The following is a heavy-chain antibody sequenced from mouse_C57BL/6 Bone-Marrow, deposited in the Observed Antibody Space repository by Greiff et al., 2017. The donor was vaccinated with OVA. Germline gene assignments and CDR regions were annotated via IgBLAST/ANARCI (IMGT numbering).Heavy chain of an antibody. V-gene: IGHV1-82*01. CDR1: GYAFSSSW. D-gene: IGHD1-1*01. CDR2: IYPGDGDP. Sequence: VQGVESGPELVKPGASVKISCKASGYAFSSSWMNWVKQRPGKGLEWIGRIYPGDGDPNYNGKFKGKATLTADKSSSTAYMQLSSLTSEDSAVYFCARSVYYYGSSPYYAMDYWGQGTSVTVSS. J-gene: IGHJ4*01. CDR3: ARSVYYYGSSPYYAMDY.